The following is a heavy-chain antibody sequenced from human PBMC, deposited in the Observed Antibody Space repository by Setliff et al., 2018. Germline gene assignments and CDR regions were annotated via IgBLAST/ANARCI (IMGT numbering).Heavy chain of an antibody. Sequence: ASVKVSCKASGYTFTSYYMHWVRQAPGQGLEWMGIINPSGGSTSYAQKFQGRVTMTRDTSTSTVYMELSSLRSADTAVYYCARGGGGPDSSGYFEYFQHWGQGTLVTVSS. V-gene: IGHV1-46*01. CDR3: ARGGGGPDSSGYFEYFQH. D-gene: IGHD3-22*01. CDR2: INPSGGST. CDR1: GYTFTSYY. J-gene: IGHJ1*01.